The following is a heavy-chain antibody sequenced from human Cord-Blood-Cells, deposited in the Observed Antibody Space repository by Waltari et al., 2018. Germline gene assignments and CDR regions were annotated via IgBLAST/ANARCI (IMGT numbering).Heavy chain of an antibody. V-gene: IGHV4-34*01. Sequence: QVQLQQWGAGLLKPSETLSLTCAVYGGSFSGYYWSWIRQPPGKGLEWGGEINHSGSTNDNPSLKSRVTISVDTSKNQFSLKLSSVTAADTAVYYCARGGYSNYVGSFDYWGQGTLVTVSS. J-gene: IGHJ4*02. CDR2: INHSGST. CDR1: GGSFSGYY. D-gene: IGHD4-4*01. CDR3: ARGGYSNYVGSFDY.